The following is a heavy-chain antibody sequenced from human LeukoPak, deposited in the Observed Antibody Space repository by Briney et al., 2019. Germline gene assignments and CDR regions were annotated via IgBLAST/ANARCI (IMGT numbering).Heavy chain of an antibody. CDR3: ARGGIQVSGIDEFDY. V-gene: IGHV3-13*01. CDR2: IGVRGDT. J-gene: IGHJ4*02. CDR1: GFTFIDYD. D-gene: IGHD6-19*01. Sequence: GGSLRLSCAASGFTFIDYDMHWVRQVIGKGLEWVSAIGVRGDTHYSGSVKGRFTISRENAESSLYLQMNSLRAEDTAVYYCARGGIQVSGIDEFDYWGQGTLVTVSS.